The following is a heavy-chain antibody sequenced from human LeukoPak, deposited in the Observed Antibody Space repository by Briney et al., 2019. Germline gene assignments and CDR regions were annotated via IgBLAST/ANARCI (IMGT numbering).Heavy chain of an antibody. CDR2: IKPKTDGETT. D-gene: IGHD2-21*01. CDR3: ITPLPYSAQ. V-gene: IGHV3-15*01. Sequence: GGSLRLSCVVSGFSFGSSWMSWVRQAPGKGLEWVGRIKPKTDGETTEYAAPVKDRFSISRDDSKSMMYLQMNSLKTEDTAVYYCITPLPYSAQGGQGTLVTVSS. CDR1: GFSFGSSW. J-gene: IGHJ4*02.